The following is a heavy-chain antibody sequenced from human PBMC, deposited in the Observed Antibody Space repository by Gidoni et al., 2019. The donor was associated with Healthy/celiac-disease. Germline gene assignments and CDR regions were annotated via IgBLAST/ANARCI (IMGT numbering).Heavy chain of an antibody. V-gene: IGHV1-69*01. CDR1: GCPFTSYA. D-gene: IGHD3-10*01. Sequence: QVQLVQSGAAVTKPGSQVKVPCTASGCPFTSYAISWVRLAPGPGPEWMGGLIPIFGTANYAQKFQGRVTITADESTSTAYMELSSLRSEDTAVYYCARATNYYGSGSYPTAVDYYYYYGMDVWGQGTTVTVSS. J-gene: IGHJ6*02. CDR3: ARATNYYGSGSYPTAVDYYYYYGMDV. CDR2: LIPIFGTA.